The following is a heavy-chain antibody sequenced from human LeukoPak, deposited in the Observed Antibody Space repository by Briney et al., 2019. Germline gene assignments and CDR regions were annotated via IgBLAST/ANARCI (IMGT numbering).Heavy chain of an antibody. D-gene: IGHD3-10*01. CDR2: IYYSGST. Sequence: WVRQPPGKGLEWIGSIYYSGSTYYNPSLKSRVTISVDTSKNQFSLKLSSVTAADTAVYYCARTRYYYNSRSYGAPYYLDYWGQGTLVTVSS. V-gene: IGHV4-39*01. J-gene: IGHJ4*02. CDR3: ARTRYYYNSRSYGAPYYLDY.